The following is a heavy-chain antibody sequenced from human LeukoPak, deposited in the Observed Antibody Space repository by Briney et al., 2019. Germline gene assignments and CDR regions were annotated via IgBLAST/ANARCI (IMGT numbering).Heavy chain of an antibody. J-gene: IGHJ4*02. CDR3: AKVRGVYGPNFFDY. CDR2: INYVGST. D-gene: IGHD2-8*01. V-gene: IGHV4-34*01. CDR1: GGSLRGDY. Sequence: NPSETLSLTCAVSGGSLRGDYWSWIRQPPGEGLEWIGEINYVGSTNYNPSLKSRITLSVDTSKNQFSLELRSVTAADTAVYYCAKVRGVYGPNFFDYWGQGTLVTVSS.